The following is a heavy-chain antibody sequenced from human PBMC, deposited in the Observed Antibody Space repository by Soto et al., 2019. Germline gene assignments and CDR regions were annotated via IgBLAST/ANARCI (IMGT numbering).Heavy chain of an antibody. CDR3: ARSGEHPLDY. V-gene: IGHV1-18*01. Sequence: QVRLVQSGPEVKKPGASVKVSCKTSGYAFPHYVINWVRQAPGHGLEWMGFSTHTGNTNYAQNFQGRVVLTTDISTSTAYMEVTSLRSDDTAVYYCARSGEHPLDYWGQGTPVTVFS. CDR2: STHTGNT. D-gene: IGHD1-26*01. J-gene: IGHJ4*02. CDR1: GYAFPHYV.